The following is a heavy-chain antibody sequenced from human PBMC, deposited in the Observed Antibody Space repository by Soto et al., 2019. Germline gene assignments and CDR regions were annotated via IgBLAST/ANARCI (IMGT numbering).Heavy chain of an antibody. D-gene: IGHD3-9*01. V-gene: IGHV4-31*03. Sequence: SETLSLTCTVSGGSISSGGYYWGWIRQHPGKGLEWIGYIYYSGSTYYNPSLKSRVTISVDTSKNQFSLKLSSVTAADTAVYYCARDQYDILTGYNWFDPWGQGTLVTVSS. CDR3: ARDQYDILTGYNWFDP. CDR1: GGSISSGGYY. J-gene: IGHJ5*02. CDR2: IYYSGST.